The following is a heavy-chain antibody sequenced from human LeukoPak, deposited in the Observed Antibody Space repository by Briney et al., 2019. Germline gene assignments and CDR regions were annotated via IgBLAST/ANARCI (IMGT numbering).Heavy chain of an antibody. D-gene: IGHD3-9*01. Sequence: PSETLSLTCAVSGGSISSSNWWSWVRQPPGKGLEWIGEIYHSGSTNYNPSLKSRVTISVDKSKNQFSLKLSSVTAADTAVYYCASQGYDILTGYPLDYWGQGTLVTVSS. J-gene: IGHJ4*02. CDR3: ASQGYDILTGYPLDY. CDR1: GGSISSSNW. CDR2: IYHSGST. V-gene: IGHV4-4*02.